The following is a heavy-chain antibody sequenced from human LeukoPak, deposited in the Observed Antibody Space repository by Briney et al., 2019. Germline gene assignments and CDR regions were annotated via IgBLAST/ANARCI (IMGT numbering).Heavy chain of an antibody. CDR3: ARALYYYDSRLDY. CDR1: GGSFSGYY. V-gene: IGHV4-34*01. D-gene: IGHD3-22*01. J-gene: IGHJ4*02. CDR2: INHSGST. Sequence: PSETLSLTCAVYGGSFSGYYWTWIRQPPGKGLEWIGEINHSGSTNYNPSLKSRVTISVDTSKNQFSLKLSSVTAADTAVYYCARALYYYDSRLDYWGQGTLVTVSS.